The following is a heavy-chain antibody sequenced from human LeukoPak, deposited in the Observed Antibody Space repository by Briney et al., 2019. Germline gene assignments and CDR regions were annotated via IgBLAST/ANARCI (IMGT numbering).Heavy chain of an antibody. CDR2: IYSDGST. Sequence: GGSLRLSCAASGFSVRSNYMSWVRQAPWKGLEWVSEIYSDGSTYYAASVKGRFSISRDNSKNTVYLQMNRLRAEDTAVYYCARELREHGVFDIWGQGTMVTVSS. J-gene: IGHJ3*02. D-gene: IGHD1-26*01. CDR1: GFSVRSNY. V-gene: IGHV3-53*01. CDR3: ARELREHGVFDI.